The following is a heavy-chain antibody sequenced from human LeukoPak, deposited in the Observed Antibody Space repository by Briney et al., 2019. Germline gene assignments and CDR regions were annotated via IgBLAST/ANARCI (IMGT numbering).Heavy chain of an antibody. V-gene: IGHV1-2*06. J-gene: IGHJ3*02. CDR3: ATNIQENAFDI. Sequence: GASVKVSCKASGYTFTNYYIHWVRQAPGQGLEWMGRINPNTGGTNYVQKFQGRVTMTRDTSISTAYMELRRLRSDDTAIYFCATNIQENAFDIWGQGTMVTVSS. CDR1: GYTFTNYY. CDR2: INPNTGGT. D-gene: IGHD2-8*01.